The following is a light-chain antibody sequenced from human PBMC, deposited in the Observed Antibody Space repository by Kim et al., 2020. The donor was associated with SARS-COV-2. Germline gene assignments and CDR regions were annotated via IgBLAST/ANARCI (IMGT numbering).Light chain of an antibody. CDR3: QSYNRDNVL. V-gene: IGLV6-57*03. CDR1: SGSIASNY. Sequence: GKTVTISCTRSSGSIASNYVQWSQQRPGGVPTTVIYEDNQRPSGVSDRFSGSIDNSSNSASLTISGLRTEDEADYYCQSYNRDNVLFGGGTQLTVL. CDR2: EDN. J-gene: IGLJ2*01.